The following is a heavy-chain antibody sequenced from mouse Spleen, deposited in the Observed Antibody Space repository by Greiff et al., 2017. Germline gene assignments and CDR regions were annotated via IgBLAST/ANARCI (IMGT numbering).Heavy chain of an antibody. CDR1: GYTFTSYW. V-gene: IGHV1-50*01. CDR2: IDPSDSYT. D-gene: IGHD2-3*01. CDR3: ARGGGYSPFDY. Sequence: QVQLQQSGAELVKPGASVKLSCKASGYTFTSYWMQWVKQRPGQGLEWIGEIDPSDSYTNYNQKFKGKATLTVDTSSSTAYMQLSSLTSEDSAVYYCARGGGYSPFDYWGQGTTLTVSS. J-gene: IGHJ2*01.